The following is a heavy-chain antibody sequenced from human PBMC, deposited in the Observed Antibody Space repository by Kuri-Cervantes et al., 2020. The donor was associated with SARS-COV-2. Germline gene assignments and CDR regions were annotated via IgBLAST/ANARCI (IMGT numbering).Heavy chain of an antibody. D-gene: IGHD7-27*01. V-gene: IGHV3-21*01. CDR1: GFTFDDYG. CDR3: ARDLRLGKSLDY. CDR2: ISSSSSYI. J-gene: IGHJ4*02. Sequence: GGSLRLSCAASGFTFDDYGMSWVRQAPGKGLEWVSSISSSSSYIYYADSVKGRFTISRDNAKNSQYLQMSSLRAEDTAVYYCARDLRLGKSLDYWGQGTLVTVSS.